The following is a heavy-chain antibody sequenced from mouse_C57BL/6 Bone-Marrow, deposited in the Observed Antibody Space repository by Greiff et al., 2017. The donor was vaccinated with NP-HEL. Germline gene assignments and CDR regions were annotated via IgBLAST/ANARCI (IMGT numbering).Heavy chain of an antibody. Sequence: EVQVVESGGGLVQPGGSLSLSCAASGFTFTDYYMSWVRQPPGKALEWLGFIRNKANGYTTEYSASVKGRFTISIDNSQSILYLQMNALRAEDSATYYCARYKRRLHYAMDYWGQGTSVTVSA. CDR3: ARYKRRLHYAMDY. CDR1: GFTFTDYY. V-gene: IGHV7-3*01. CDR2: IRNKANGYTT. J-gene: IGHJ4*01. D-gene: IGHD2-12*01.